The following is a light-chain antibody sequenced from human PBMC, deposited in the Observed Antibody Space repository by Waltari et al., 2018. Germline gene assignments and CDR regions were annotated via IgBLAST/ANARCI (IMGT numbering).Light chain of an antibody. CDR1: SSDVGGYNY. CDR3: SSYAGSNNFVV. J-gene: IGLJ2*01. Sequence: QSALTQPPSPSGSPGQSVPISCTGTSSDVGGYNYVSWYQQHPGRAPKLVIYEVSKRPSGVPDRFSGSKSGNTASLTVSGLQAEDEADFYCSSYAGSNNFVVFGGGTKLTVL. CDR2: EVS. V-gene: IGLV2-8*01.